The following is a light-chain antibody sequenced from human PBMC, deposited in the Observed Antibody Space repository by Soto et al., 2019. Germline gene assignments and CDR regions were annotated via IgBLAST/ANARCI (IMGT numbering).Light chain of an antibody. CDR3: QQRGNWPVLT. CDR2: DAS. V-gene: IGKV3-11*01. J-gene: IGKJ4*01. CDR1: QSVSSY. Sequence: DIVLTQSPATLSLSPGERATISCRSSQSVSSYLAWYQQKPGQAPRLLIYDASNMATGIPARFSGSGSGTAFTLTISSLEPEDDAVYYCQQRGNWPVLTFGGGTKVEIK.